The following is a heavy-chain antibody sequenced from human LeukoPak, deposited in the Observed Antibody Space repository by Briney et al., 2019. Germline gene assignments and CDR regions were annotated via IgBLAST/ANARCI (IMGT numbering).Heavy chain of an antibody. CDR2: IYTSGST. CDR3: ARGDLAYCGGDCYSVWFDP. Sequence: SETLSLTCTVSGGSISSGSYYWSWIRQPAGKGLEWIGRIYTSGSTNYNPSLKSRVTISVDTSKNQFSLKLSSVTAADTAVYYCARGDLAYCGGDCYSVWFDPWGQGTLVTVSS. CDR1: GGSISSGSYY. J-gene: IGHJ5*02. V-gene: IGHV4-61*02. D-gene: IGHD2-21*01.